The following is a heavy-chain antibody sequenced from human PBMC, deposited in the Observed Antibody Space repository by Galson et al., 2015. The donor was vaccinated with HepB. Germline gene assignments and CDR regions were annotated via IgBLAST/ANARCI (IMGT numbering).Heavy chain of an antibody. CDR1: GYTLTELS. V-gene: IGHV1-24*01. J-gene: IGHJ6*02. D-gene: IGHD3-10*01. CDR2: FDPEDGET. CDR3: ATRPGIRGVPYYYYYGMDV. Sequence: SVKVSCKVSGYTLTELSMHWVRQAPGKGLEWMGGFDPEDGETIYAQKFQGRVTMTEDTSTDTAYMELGSLRSEDTAVYYCATRPGIRGVPYYYYYGMDVWGQGTTVTVSS.